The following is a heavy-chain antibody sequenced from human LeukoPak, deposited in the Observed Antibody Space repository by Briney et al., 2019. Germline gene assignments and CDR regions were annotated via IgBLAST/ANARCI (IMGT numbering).Heavy chain of an antibody. Sequence: SETLSLTCTVSGGSFSSSIYYWGWIRQPPGKGLEWIGSIYYSGSTSYNPSLKSRVTISVDTSKNQFSLKLTPVTAADTAVYYCASRNDILTGYVFDFWGQGTLVTVSS. CDR2: IYYSGST. CDR3: ASRNDILTGYVFDF. J-gene: IGHJ4*02. V-gene: IGHV4-39*01. CDR1: GGSFSSSIYY. D-gene: IGHD3-9*01.